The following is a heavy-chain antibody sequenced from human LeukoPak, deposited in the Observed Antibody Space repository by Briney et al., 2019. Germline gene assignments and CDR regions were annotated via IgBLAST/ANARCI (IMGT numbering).Heavy chain of an antibody. CDR3: VKGRHSGYSEGPYSDY. CDR1: GFTFSSYG. D-gene: IGHD5-12*01. CDR2: IQDDGSDK. J-gene: IGHJ4*02. V-gene: IGHV3-30*02. Sequence: QPGGSLRLSCAASGFTFSSYGMHWVRQAPGKGLEWVAVIQDDGSDKYSADSVKGRFTISRDNSMNTLFLQMNSLRPEDTALYYCVKGRHSGYSEGPYSDYWGQGTLVTVSS.